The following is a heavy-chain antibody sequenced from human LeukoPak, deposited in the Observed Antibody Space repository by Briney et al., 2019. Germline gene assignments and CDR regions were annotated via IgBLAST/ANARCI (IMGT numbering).Heavy chain of an antibody. V-gene: IGHV1-18*01. Sequence: ASVKVSCKASGFTFTSYDINWVRQAPGQGLEWMGWISAYNGNTNYAQKLQGRVTMTTDTSTSTAYMELRSLRSDDTAVYYCARVMSGDYYYMDVWGKGTTVTVSS. CDR2: ISAYNGNT. D-gene: IGHD3-10*01. CDR1: GFTFTSYD. J-gene: IGHJ6*03. CDR3: ARVMSGDYYYMDV.